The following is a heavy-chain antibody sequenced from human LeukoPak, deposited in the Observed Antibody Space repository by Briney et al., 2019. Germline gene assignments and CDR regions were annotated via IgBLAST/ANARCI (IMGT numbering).Heavy chain of an antibody. D-gene: IGHD3-10*01. V-gene: IGHV3-33*01. CDR2: IWYDGSNK. CDR1: GFTFSSYG. Sequence: GGSLRLSYAASGFTFSSYGMHWVRQAPGKGLEWVAVIWYDGSNKYYADSVKGRFTISRDNSKNTLYLQMNSLRAEDTAVYYCARDGANCYGSGSYNFDYWGQGTLVTVSS. J-gene: IGHJ4*02. CDR3: ARDGANCYGSGSYNFDY.